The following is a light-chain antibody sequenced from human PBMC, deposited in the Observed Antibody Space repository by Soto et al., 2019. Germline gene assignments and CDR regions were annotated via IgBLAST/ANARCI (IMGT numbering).Light chain of an antibody. CDR2: AAS. CDR3: QHSTTWT. Sequence: DIQMTQSPSSLSASVGDRVTITCRASQGISTYLNWYQQKPGKAPKLLIYAASSLQSGVPSRFSGSGSETDFTHTISSLQPEDFATYSCQHSTTWTFGQGTKVDIK. V-gene: IGKV1-39*01. CDR1: QGISTY. J-gene: IGKJ1*01.